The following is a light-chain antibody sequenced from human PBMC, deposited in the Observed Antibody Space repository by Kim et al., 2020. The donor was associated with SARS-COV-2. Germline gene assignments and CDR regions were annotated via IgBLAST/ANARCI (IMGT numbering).Light chain of an antibody. CDR2: GAS. Sequence: PGERATLSCRASQSVSSNYLLWYQQKPGQAPRLLIFGASSRATGIPDRFSGSGSGTDFTLTISRLEPEDFAVYYCQHYGTSLWTFGPGTKVDIK. J-gene: IGKJ1*01. CDR3: QHYGTSLWT. V-gene: IGKV3-20*01. CDR1: QSVSSNY.